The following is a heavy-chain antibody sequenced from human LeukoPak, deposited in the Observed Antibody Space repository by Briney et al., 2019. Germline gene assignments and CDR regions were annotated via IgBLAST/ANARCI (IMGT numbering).Heavy chain of an antibody. D-gene: IGHD2-2*01. Sequence: GGSLSLSCAASGFTFSSYAMSWVRQAPGKGLEWVSAISGSGGSTYYADSVKGRFTISRDNSKNTLYLQMNSLRAEDTAVYYCVRYCSSTSCSPYGMDVWGKGTTVTVSS. CDR2: ISGSGGST. CDR1: GFTFSSYA. CDR3: VRYCSSTSCSPYGMDV. V-gene: IGHV3-23*01. J-gene: IGHJ6*04.